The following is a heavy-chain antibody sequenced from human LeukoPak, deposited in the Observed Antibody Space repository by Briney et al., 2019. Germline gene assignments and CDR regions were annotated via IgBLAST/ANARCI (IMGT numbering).Heavy chain of an antibody. CDR1: GFTFDDYA. Sequence: GRSLRLSCTTSGFTFDDYAMHWVRQVPGKGLEWVSGITWNSVNIGYADSVRGRFTISRDNDKNSLYLQMNSLRAEDTALYYCAKDKAMAGFYYFDYWGQGTLVTVSS. V-gene: IGHV3-9*01. CDR3: AKDKAMAGFYYFDY. CDR2: ITWNSVNI. J-gene: IGHJ4*02. D-gene: IGHD6-19*01.